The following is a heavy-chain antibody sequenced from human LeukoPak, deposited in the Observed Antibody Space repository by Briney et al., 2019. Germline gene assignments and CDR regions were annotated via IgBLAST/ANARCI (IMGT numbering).Heavy chain of an antibody. J-gene: IGHJ3*02. V-gene: IGHV1-69*04. CDR3: ARWVAYCGGDCYLRIDAFDI. CDR2: IIPILGIA. Sequence: SVKVSCKASGGTFSSYAINWVRQAPGQGLEWMGRIIPILGIANYAQKFQGRVTITADKSTSTAYMELSSLRSEDTAVYYCARWVAYCGGDCYLRIDAFDIWGQGTMVTVSS. D-gene: IGHD2-21*02. CDR1: GGTFSSYA.